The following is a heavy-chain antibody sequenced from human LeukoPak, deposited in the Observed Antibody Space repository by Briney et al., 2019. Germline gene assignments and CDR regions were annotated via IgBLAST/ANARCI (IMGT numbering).Heavy chain of an antibody. V-gene: IGHV4-34*01. CDR3: ARPYSN. J-gene: IGHJ4*02. CDR2: INHSGST. D-gene: IGHD2-15*01. CDR1: GGSFSGYY. Sequence: SETLSLTCAVYGGSFSGYYWSWIRQPPGKGLEWIGEINHSGSTNYNPSLKSRVTISVDTSKNQFSLKLSSVTAADTAVYYCARPYSNWGQGALVTVSS.